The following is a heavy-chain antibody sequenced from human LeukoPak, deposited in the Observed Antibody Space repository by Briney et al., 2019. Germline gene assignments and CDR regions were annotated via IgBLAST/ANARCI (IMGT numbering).Heavy chain of an antibody. J-gene: IGHJ4*02. CDR2: LYYGGNT. CDR3: ATIQLWFAGTPN. Sequence: SETLSLTCTVSGGSISSSNYYWGWIRQSPGKGLEWIGSLYYGGNTYYNPSLKSRVTISVDTSKNQFSLRLTSVTAADTAVYYCATIQLWFAGTPNWGQGTLVTVSS. CDR1: GGSISSSNYY. D-gene: IGHD5-18*01. V-gene: IGHV4-39*01.